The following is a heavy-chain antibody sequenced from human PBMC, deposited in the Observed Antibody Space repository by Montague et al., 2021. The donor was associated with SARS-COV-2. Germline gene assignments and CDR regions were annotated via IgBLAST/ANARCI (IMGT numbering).Heavy chain of an antibody. D-gene: IGHD6-19*01. CDR1: GFTFNNYA. CDR3: VRASLIKARIAVAGTTVY. Sequence: SLRLSCAASGFTFNNYAMHWVRQAPGKGLEWVAIISYDGSNKYYADSAKGRFAISRDNSKNTLYLQMNSLRAEGTAVYYCVRASLIKARIAVAGTTVYWGQGTLVTISS. J-gene: IGHJ4*02. CDR2: ISYDGSNK. V-gene: IGHV3-30*09.